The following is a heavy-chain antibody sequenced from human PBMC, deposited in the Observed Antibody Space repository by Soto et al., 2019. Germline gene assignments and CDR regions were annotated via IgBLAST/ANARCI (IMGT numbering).Heavy chain of an antibody. CDR2: INAGNGNT. CDR3: AITSMIVVPRPFDY. Sequence: ASVKVSCKASGYTFTSYAMHWVRQAPGQRLEWMGWINAGNGNTKYPQKFQGRVTITRDTSASTAYMELSSLRSEDTAVYYCAITSMIVVPRPFDYWGQGTLVTVSS. CDR1: GYTFTSYA. D-gene: IGHD3-22*01. V-gene: IGHV1-3*01. J-gene: IGHJ4*02.